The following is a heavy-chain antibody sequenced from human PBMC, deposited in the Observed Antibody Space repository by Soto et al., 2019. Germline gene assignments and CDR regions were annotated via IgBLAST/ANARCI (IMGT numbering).Heavy chain of an antibody. V-gene: IGHV1-8*01. J-gene: IGHJ6*02. CDR2: MNPNSGNT. CDR1: GYTFTSYD. CDR3: EREKNSYGMDV. Sequence: QVQLVQSGAEVKKPGASVKVSCKASGYTFTSYDINWVRQATGQGLEWMGWMNPNSGNTGYAQKFQGRVTMTRNTSTSTAYMELSSLRSEATAVYHGEREKNSYGMDVWSRGSTVTVSS.